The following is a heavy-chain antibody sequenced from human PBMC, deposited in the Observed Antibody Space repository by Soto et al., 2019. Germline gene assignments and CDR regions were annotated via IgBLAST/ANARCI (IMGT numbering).Heavy chain of an antibody. Sequence: GGSLRLSCAASGFTFSSYSMNWVRQAPGKGLEWVSSISSSSSYIYYADSVKGRFTISRDNAKNSLYLQMNSLRAEDTAVYYCARAVAGIYYYYGMDVWGQGTTVTVS. CDR2: ISSSSSYI. D-gene: IGHD6-19*01. CDR1: GFTFSSYS. CDR3: ARAVAGIYYYYGMDV. J-gene: IGHJ6*02. V-gene: IGHV3-21*01.